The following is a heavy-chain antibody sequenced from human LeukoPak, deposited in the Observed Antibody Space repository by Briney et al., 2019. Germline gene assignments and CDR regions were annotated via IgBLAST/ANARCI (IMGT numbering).Heavy chain of an antibody. CDR1: GFTFSNYG. CDR3: ARVQRGIAVALDY. J-gene: IGHJ4*02. CDR2: ISTTGSSI. V-gene: IGHV3-48*04. D-gene: IGHD6-19*01. Sequence: GGSLRLSCAGSGFTFSNYGMTWVRQAPGKGLEWVSYISTTGSSIYYADSVKGRFTISRDNVKNLLYLQMNSLRAEDTAVYYCARVQRGIAVALDYWGQGTLATVSS.